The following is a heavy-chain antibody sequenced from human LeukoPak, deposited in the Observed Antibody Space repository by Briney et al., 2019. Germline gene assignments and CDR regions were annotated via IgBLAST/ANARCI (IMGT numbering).Heavy chain of an antibody. CDR1: GYSISSGYY. CDR2: IYHSGST. D-gene: IGHD1-26*01. CDR3: TGGSYSRYFDY. V-gene: IGHV4-38-2*02. Sequence: SETLSLTCTVSGYSISSGYYWGWIRQPPGKGLEWIGSIYHSGSTYYNPSLKSRVTISVDTSKNQFSLKLSSVTAADTAVYYCTGGSYSRYFDYWGQGTLVTVSS. J-gene: IGHJ4*02.